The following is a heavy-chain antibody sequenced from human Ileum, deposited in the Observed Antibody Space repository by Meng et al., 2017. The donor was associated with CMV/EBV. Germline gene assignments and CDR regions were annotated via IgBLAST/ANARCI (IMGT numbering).Heavy chain of an antibody. D-gene: IGHD3-22*01. Sequence: QLQLQESGPGLVKPSGTLSRTFAVSGGSISRANWWTWVRQTSGKGLEWIGEGYRGGNAMYNPSLQSRLTISVDDSTNQVSLRLRSVTAADTAMYYCTTGSAYSPPGQFHQWGQGTLVTVSS. CDR2: GYRGGNA. V-gene: IGHV4-4*02. CDR1: GGSISRANW. J-gene: IGHJ4*02. CDR3: TTGSAYSPPGQFHQ.